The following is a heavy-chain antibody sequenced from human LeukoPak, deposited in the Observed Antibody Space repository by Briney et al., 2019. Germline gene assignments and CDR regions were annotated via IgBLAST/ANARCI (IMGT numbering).Heavy chain of an antibody. V-gene: IGHV4-38-2*02. CDR1: GYSISSGSY. CDR2: VSHLGTT. Sequence: PSETLSLTCGVPGYSISSGSYWGWIRQPPGKGLEWIGSVSHLGTTYYNPSLKSRVSISVDTSKNHFSLNLSSVAAADTAVYYCARDNRHGDYDDYWGQGTLVTVSS. D-gene: IGHD1-14*01. J-gene: IGHJ4*02. CDR3: ARDNRHGDYDDY.